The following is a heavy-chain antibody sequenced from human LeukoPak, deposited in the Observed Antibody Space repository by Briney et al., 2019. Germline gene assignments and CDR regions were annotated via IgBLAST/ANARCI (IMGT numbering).Heavy chain of an antibody. CDR1: GFTFSSYA. D-gene: IGHD1-26*01. Sequence: GGSLRLSCAASGFTFSSYAMHRVRQAPGKGLEWVAVISYDGSNKYYADSVKGRFTISRDNSKSTLYLQMNSLRAEDTAVYYCARDRGEPRTNWFDPWGQGTLVTVSS. CDR2: ISYDGSNK. CDR3: ARDRGEPRTNWFDP. J-gene: IGHJ5*02. V-gene: IGHV3-30-3*01.